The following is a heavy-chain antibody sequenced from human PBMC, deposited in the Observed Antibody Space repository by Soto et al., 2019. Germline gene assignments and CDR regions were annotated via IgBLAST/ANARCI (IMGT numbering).Heavy chain of an antibody. J-gene: IGHJ5*01. Sequence: ETLSLTCFISGGSFSNDYWTWIRQSPGKGLEWIGYIFHTGITDYNPSVKSRVTISIDKSRNLFSLNLTSVTAADTAVYYCARDRYFYDSRGYYRTLDSWGQGTLVTVSS. D-gene: IGHD3-22*01. V-gene: IGHV4-59*01. CDR3: ARDRYFYDSRGYYRTLDS. CDR2: IFHTGIT. CDR1: GGSFSNDY.